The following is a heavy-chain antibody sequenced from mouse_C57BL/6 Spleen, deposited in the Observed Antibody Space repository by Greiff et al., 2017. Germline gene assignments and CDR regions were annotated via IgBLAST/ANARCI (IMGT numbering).Heavy chain of an antibody. CDR1: GYSFTSYY. Sequence: VQLQQSGPELVKPGASVKISCKASGYSFTSYYIHWVKQRPGQGLEWIGWIYPGSGNTKYNEKFKGKATLTADTSSSTAYMQLSSLTSEDSAVYYCAKDYDGAYAMDYWGQGTSVTVSS. J-gene: IGHJ4*01. CDR2: IYPGSGNT. CDR3: AKDYDGAYAMDY. V-gene: IGHV1-66*01. D-gene: IGHD2-4*01.